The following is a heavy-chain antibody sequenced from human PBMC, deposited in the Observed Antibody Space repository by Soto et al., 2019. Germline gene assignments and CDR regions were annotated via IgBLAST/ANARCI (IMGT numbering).Heavy chain of an antibody. CDR3: ARVGMVRGVGSLFSRRGMDV. J-gene: IGHJ6*02. CDR1: GGSISSGGYY. CDR2: IYYSGST. D-gene: IGHD3-10*01. Sequence: QVQLQESGPGLVKPSQTLSLTCTVSGGSISSGGYYWSWIRQHPGKGLEWIGYIYYSGSTYYNPSLKSRVTISVDTSKNQFSLKLSSVTAADTAVYYCARVGMVRGVGSLFSRRGMDVWGQGTTVTVSS. V-gene: IGHV4-31*03.